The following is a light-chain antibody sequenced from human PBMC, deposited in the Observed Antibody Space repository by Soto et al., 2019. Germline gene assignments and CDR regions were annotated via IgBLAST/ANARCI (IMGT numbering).Light chain of an antibody. V-gene: IGKV3-15*01. J-gene: IGKJ4*01. CDR3: QHYNNWPLT. CDR1: QSVSSN. CDR2: GAS. Sequence: EIVMTQSPATLSVSPGERATLSCRASQSVSSNLAWYLQKPGQAPRLLIFGASTRATGIPARFSGSGSGTEFTLTISSLQSEDFAVYFCQHYNNWPLTFGGGTKVEIK.